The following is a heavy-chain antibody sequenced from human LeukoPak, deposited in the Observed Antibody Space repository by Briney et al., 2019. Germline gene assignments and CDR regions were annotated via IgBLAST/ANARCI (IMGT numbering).Heavy chain of an antibody. CDR1: GYTFTNYG. J-gene: IGHJ4*02. Sequence: EASVKVSCKASGYTFTNYGITWVRQAPGQGLEWMGWISAYNGNTNYAQKLQGRVPMTTDTSTTTAYMELRSLRSDDTAVYYCARDSDGSGSYHYWGQGTLVTVSS. V-gene: IGHV1-18*01. CDR3: ARDSDGSGSYHY. CDR2: ISAYNGNT. D-gene: IGHD3-10*01.